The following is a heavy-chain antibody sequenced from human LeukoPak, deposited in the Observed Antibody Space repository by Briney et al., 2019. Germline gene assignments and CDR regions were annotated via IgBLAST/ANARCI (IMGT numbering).Heavy chain of an antibody. V-gene: IGHV3-30*18. J-gene: IGHJ2*01. CDR3: AKDRDSYGLLGYFDL. Sequence: GRSLRLSCAASGYSFNSHGMQWVRQAPGKGLDWVAVISYDGSNTYYADSVKGRFTISRDNSKNTLDLQMNSLRAEDTAVYYCAKDRDSYGLLGYFDLWGRGTLVSASS. CDR2: ISYDGSNT. D-gene: IGHD5-18*01. CDR1: GYSFNSHG.